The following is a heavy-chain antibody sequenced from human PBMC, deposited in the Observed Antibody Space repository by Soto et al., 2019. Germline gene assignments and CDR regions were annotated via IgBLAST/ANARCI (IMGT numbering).Heavy chain of an antibody. Sequence: PSETLSLTCTVSGGSISSGAYSWSWIRQPPGKGLEWIGYIYHSGSTYYIPSLRSRVTISMDRTKNQFSLHLNSVTAGDTASYYCARDGLLFSGPYRPSRFDYWGLGTLVTVSS. CDR1: GGSISSGAYS. J-gene: IGHJ4*02. CDR2: IYHSGST. V-gene: IGHV4-30-2*01. D-gene: IGHD3-16*02. CDR3: ARDGLLFSGPYRPSRFDY.